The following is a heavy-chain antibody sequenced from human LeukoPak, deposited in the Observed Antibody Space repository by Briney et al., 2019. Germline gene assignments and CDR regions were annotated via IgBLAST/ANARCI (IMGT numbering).Heavy chain of an antibody. CDR1: RFTFSSYG. Sequence: GGSLRLSCAASRFTFSSYGMHWVRQASGKGLEWVAYIQYDGSNEQYADSVKGRFTISRDNAKNSLYLQMKSLRAEDTAVYYCARGKTSQNIVTRKTYNWFDPWGQGTLVTVSS. CDR3: ARGKTSQNIVTRKTYNWFDP. V-gene: IGHV3-30*02. J-gene: IGHJ5*02. D-gene: IGHD2/OR15-2a*01. CDR2: IQYDGSNE.